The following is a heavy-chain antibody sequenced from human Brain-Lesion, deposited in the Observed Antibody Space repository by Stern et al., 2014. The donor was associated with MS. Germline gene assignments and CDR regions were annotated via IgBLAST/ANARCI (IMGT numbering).Heavy chain of an antibody. CDR2: IISLLDIA. CDR3: ARESTGDAFDI. CDR1: GGTFSSYT. Sequence: VQLVESGAEVKKPGSSVKVSCKTSGGTFSSYTITWVRQAPGQGLEWMGRIISLLDIAAYAQKFQGRVTITADKSTSTAYMELSSLRSEDTAVYYCARESTGDAFDIWGQGTMVTVSS. D-gene: IGHD3-10*01. V-gene: IGHV1-69*09. J-gene: IGHJ3*02.